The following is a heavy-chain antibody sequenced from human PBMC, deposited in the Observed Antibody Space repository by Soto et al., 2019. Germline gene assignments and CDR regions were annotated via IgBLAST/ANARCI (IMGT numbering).Heavy chain of an antibody. D-gene: IGHD2-2*01. Sequence: PGGSLRLSCAASGFTFSSYWMSWVRQAPGKGLEWVANIKQDGSEKYYVDSVKGRFTISRDNAKNSLYLQMNSLRAEDTAVYYCARGMDCRSTSCWYYYYYGMDVWGQGTTVTVSS. CDR1: GFTFSSYW. J-gene: IGHJ6*02. CDR3: ARGMDCRSTSCWYYYYYGMDV. V-gene: IGHV3-7*01. CDR2: IKQDGSEK.